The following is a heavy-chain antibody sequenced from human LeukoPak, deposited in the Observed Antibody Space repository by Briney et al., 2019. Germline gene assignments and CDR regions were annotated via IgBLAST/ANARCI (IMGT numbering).Heavy chain of an antibody. CDR2: INGDGSTT. V-gene: IGHV3-74*01. CDR3: ATVRSGRWDWFDA. Sequence: GGSLRLSCAASGFTFSSYWMHWVRQAPGKGLVWVSRINGDGSTTTYVDSVKGRFTIYRDNAKNTVYLQMNSLRVEDTAVYYCATVRSGRWDWFDAWGQGTLVTVSS. D-gene: IGHD3-10*01. CDR1: GFTFSSYW. J-gene: IGHJ5*02.